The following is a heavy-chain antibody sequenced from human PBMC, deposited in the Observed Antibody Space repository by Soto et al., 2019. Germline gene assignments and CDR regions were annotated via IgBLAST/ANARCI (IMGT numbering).Heavy chain of an antibody. CDR1: GFTFSNYG. D-gene: IGHD2-2*01. V-gene: IGHV3-30*18. CDR3: AKDLEPAAPIPYRPFDY. CDR2: ISYDGSNK. J-gene: IGHJ4*02. Sequence: QVQLVESGGGVVQPGRSLRLSCAASGFTFSNYGMHWVRQAPGKGLEWVAVISYDGSNKYYADSVKGRFTISRDNSKNTLYLQMNSLRAEDTAVYYCAKDLEPAAPIPYRPFDYWGQGTLVTVSS.